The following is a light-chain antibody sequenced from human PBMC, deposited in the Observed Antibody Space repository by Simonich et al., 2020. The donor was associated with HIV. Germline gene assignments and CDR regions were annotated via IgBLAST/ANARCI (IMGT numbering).Light chain of an antibody. V-gene: IGKV3-11*01. CDR1: QSVSSY. J-gene: IGKJ1*01. CDR2: DAS. CDR3: QQYNRYWT. Sequence: EIVLTQSPATLSLSPGERATLSYRASQSVSSYLAWYQQKPGQAPRLLIYDASNRATGSPARFSGSGSGTDFTLTISSLEPEDFATYYCQQYNRYWTFGQGTKVEIK.